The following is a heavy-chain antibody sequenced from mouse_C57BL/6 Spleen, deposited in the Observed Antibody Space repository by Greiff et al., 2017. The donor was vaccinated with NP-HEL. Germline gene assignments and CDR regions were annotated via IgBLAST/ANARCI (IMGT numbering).Heavy chain of an antibody. V-gene: IGHV1-26*01. J-gene: IGHJ3*01. CDR1: GYTFTDYY. Sequence: VQLQQSGPELVKPGASVKISCKASGYTFTDYYMNWVKQSHGKSLEWIGDINPNNGGTSYNQKFKGKATLTVDKSSSTAYMELRSLTSEDSAVYYCARGLTGSPYWGQGTLVTVSA. D-gene: IGHD4-1*01. CDR2: INPNNGGT. CDR3: ARGLTGSPY.